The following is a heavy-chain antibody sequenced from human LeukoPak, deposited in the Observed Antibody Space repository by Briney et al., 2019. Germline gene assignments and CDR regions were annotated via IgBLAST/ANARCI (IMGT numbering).Heavy chain of an antibody. V-gene: IGHV4-59*01. J-gene: IGHJ4*02. CDR2: IYASGST. CDR3: ARGGSLYYGSGTYGY. CDR1: GGSISSYS. Sequence: PSATLSLTCTVSGGSISSYSWAWIRQPPGKGLEWIGNIYASGSTNYNPSLKSRVTISIDTSKNQFSLKLSSVTAADTAVYYCARGGSLYYGSGTYGYWGQGNMVTVSS. D-gene: IGHD3-10*01.